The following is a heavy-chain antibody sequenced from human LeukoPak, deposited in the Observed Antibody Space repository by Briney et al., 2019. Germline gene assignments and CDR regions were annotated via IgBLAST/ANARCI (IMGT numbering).Heavy chain of an antibody. CDR1: GGTFSSYA. J-gene: IGHJ6*02. CDR3: ARARAVAGTTYYYYGMDV. CDR2: IIPIFGTA. V-gene: IGHV1-69*13. Sequence: SVKVSCKASGGTFSSYAISWVRQAPGQGLEWMGGIIPIFGTANYAQKFQGRVTITADESTSTAYMELSSLRSEDTAVYYCARARAVAGTTYYYYGMDVWGQGTTVTVSS. D-gene: IGHD6-19*01.